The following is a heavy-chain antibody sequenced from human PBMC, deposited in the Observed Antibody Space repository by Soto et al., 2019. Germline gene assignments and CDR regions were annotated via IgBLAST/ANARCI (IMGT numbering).Heavy chain of an antibody. Sequence: PGGSLRLSCAASGFTFSSYAMSWVRQAPGKGLEWVSAISGSGGSTYYADSVKGRFTISRDNSKNTLYLQMNSLRAEDTAVYYCAQGQQLVHGFDYWGQGTLVTVSS. V-gene: IGHV3-23*01. CDR1: GFTFSSYA. CDR3: AQGQQLVHGFDY. D-gene: IGHD6-13*01. J-gene: IGHJ4*02. CDR2: ISGSGGST.